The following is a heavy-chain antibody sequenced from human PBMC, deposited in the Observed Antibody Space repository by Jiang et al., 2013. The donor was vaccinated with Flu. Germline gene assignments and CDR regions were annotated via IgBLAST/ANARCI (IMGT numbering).Heavy chain of an antibody. V-gene: IGHV3-7*03. D-gene: IGHD3-22*01. CDR3: ARDGQLKASRITMIVVEDTDYFDY. CDR1: GFTFSSYW. J-gene: IGHJ4*02. Sequence: VQLVESGGGLVQPGGSLRLSCAASGFTFSSYWMSWVRQAPGKGLEWVANIKQDGSEKYYVDSVKGRFTISRDNAKNSLYLQMNSLRAEDTAVYYCARDGQLKASRITMIVVEDTDYFDYWGQGTLVTVSS. CDR2: IKQDGSEK.